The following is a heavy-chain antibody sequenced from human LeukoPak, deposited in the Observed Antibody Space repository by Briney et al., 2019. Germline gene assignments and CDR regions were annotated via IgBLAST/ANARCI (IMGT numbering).Heavy chain of an antibody. D-gene: IGHD3-22*01. J-gene: IGHJ4*02. Sequence: HGESLKISCKGSGYSYTSYWIGWVRQMPGKGLEWMGIIYPGDSDTRYSPSFQGQVTISADKSLSTAYLQWSSLKASDTAMYYCAGLQTATYYYDSSFDYWGQGTLVTVSS. CDR3: AGLQTATYYYDSSFDY. V-gene: IGHV5-51*01. CDR2: IYPGDSDT. CDR1: GYSYTSYW.